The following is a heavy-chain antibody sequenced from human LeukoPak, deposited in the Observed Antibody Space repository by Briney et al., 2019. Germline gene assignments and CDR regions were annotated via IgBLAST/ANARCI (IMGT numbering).Heavy chain of an antibody. CDR3: ARAPASKYYYGSGSYGAYGMDV. V-gene: IGHV4-34*01. D-gene: IGHD3-10*01. J-gene: IGHJ6*02. Sequence: SETLSLTCAVYGGSFSGYYWSWIRQPPGKGLEWIGEINHSGSTNYNPSLKSRVNISVYTSKNQFSLKLSPVTAADTPVYYCARAPASKYYYGSGSYGAYGMDVWGQGTTVTVSS. CDR1: GGSFSGYY. CDR2: INHSGST.